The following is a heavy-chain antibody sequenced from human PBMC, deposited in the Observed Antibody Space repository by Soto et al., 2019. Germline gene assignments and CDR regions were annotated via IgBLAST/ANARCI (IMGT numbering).Heavy chain of an antibody. D-gene: IGHD3-3*01. CDR2: ISYDGSNK. J-gene: IGHJ6*02. V-gene: IGHV3-30*18. CDR1: GFTFSSYG. CDR3: AKMEIYYYGMDV. Sequence: GGSLRLSCAASGFTFSSYGMHWVRQAPGKGLEWVAVISYDGSNKYYADSVKGRFTISRDNSKNTLYLQMNSLRAEDTAVYYCAKMEIYYYGMDVWGQGTTVTVSS.